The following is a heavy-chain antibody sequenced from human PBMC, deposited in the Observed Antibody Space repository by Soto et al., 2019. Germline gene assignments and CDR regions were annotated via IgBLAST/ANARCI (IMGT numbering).Heavy chain of an antibody. CDR2: IIPIFGTA. CDR3: ERRRLAYRSSLDYYYYSAMDV. D-gene: IGHD6-6*01. Sequence: SVKVSCKASGGTFSSYAISLVRHAPGEGLEWMGGIIPIFGTANYAQKLQGRVTITADESTSTAYMELRSLRSEDTAVYYCERRRLAYRSSLDYYYYSAMDVWGQGTTATDSS. V-gene: IGHV1-69*13. CDR1: GGTFSSYA. J-gene: IGHJ6*02.